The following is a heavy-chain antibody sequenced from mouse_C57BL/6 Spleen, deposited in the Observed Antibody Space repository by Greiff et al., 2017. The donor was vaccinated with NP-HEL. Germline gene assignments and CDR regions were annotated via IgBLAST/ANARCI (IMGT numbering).Heavy chain of an antibody. J-gene: IGHJ2*01. CDR3: ARHYSKDY. CDR2: ISSGSSTI. Sequence: EVKVIESGGGLVKPGGSLKLSCAASGFTFSDYGMHWVRQAPEKGLEWVAYISSGSSTIYYADTVKGRFTISRDNAKNTLFLQMTSLRSEDTAMYYCARHYSKDYWGQGTTLTVSS. V-gene: IGHV5-17*01. D-gene: IGHD2-5*01. CDR1: GFTFSDYG.